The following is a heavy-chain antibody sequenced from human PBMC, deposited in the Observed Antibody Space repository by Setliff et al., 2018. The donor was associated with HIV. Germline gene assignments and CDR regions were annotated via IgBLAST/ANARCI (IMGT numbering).Heavy chain of an antibody. CDR1: GASVSSGGFY. V-gene: IGHV4-61*08. J-gene: IGHJ1*01. Sequence: SETLSLTCTVSGASVSSGGFYWSWIRQPPGKGLEWIGYIYYSGSTKHNPSLKSRVTISVDTSKNQFSLKLSSVTAADTAVYYCARQWRDQYNSGVSTEYFQHWGLGTLVTVSS. CDR3: ARQWRDQYNSGVSTEYFQH. D-gene: IGHD3-22*01. CDR2: IYYSGST.